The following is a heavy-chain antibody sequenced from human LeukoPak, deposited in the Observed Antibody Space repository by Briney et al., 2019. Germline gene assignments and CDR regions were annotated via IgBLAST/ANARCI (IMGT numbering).Heavy chain of an antibody. CDR1: GGSISSYY. V-gene: IGHV4-59*12. CDR3: ARGAPILTYYDILTGYSPQDFDY. Sequence: KPSETLSLTCTVSGGSISSYYWSWIRQPPGKGLEWIGYIYYSGSTNYNPSLKSRVTISVDTSKNQFSLKLSSVTAADTAVYYCARGAPILTYYDILTGYSPQDFDYWGQGTLVTVSS. CDR2: IYYSGST. J-gene: IGHJ4*02. D-gene: IGHD3-9*01.